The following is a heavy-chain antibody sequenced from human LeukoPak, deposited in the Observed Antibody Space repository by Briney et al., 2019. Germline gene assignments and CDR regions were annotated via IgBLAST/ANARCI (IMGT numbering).Heavy chain of an antibody. CDR1: GFTFSSNA. J-gene: IGHJ4*02. CDR3: ARDLGRSGSYYFDY. Sequence: GGSLRFSGAASGFTFSSNAMSWFGQAPGKGLDWVSGISDSGGTTYYADSVKGRFTISRDNSKNTLYLQMNSLRAEDTAVYYCARDLGRSGSYYFDYWGQGTLVTVSS. V-gene: IGHV3-23*01. CDR2: ISDSGGTT. D-gene: IGHD1-26*01.